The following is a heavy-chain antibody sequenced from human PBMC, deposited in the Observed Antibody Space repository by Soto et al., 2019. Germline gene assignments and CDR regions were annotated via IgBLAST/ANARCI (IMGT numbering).Heavy chain of an antibody. CDR3: ARGYPDLIVVVVAATLGVGFDY. D-gene: IGHD2-15*01. Sequence: SETLSLTCAVYGGSFSGYYWSWIRQPPGKGLEWIGEINHSGSTNYNPSLKSRVTISVDTSKNQFSLRLGSVTAADTAVYYCARGYPDLIVVVVAATLGVGFDYWGQGTLVTVSS. CDR1: GGSFSGYY. J-gene: IGHJ4*02. V-gene: IGHV4-34*01. CDR2: INHSGST.